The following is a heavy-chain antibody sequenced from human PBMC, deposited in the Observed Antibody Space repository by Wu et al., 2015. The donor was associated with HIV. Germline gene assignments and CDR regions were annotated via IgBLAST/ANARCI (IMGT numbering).Heavy chain of an antibody. CDR2: INPNRGGT. CDR3: AINTDSVATSLYSLGV. V-gene: IGHV1-2*02. J-gene: IGHJ6*02. Sequence: QVQLEQSGAEVKKPGASVMLSCKTSGYIFIDYYIYWVRLAPGRGLQWMGWINPNRGGTKYAETFRDRLTMTRDTSVSTAYMELNNLRSDDTAVYYCAINTDSVATSLYSLGVWGQGTTVTVSS. CDR1: GYIFIDYY. D-gene: IGHD5-12*01.